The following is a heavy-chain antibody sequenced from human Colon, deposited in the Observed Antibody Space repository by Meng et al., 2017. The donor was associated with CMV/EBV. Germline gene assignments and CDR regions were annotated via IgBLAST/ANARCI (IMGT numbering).Heavy chain of an antibody. D-gene: IGHD3-3*01. Sequence: GESLKISCIASGFKFDDYVMHWVRQTPGKGLEWVALISWEGDDTYYADSVKGRFIISRDNSKNTLYLQMNSLTGEDTAVYYCARDQGMFGVVTPLGYWGQGTLVTVSS. CDR3: ARDQGMFGVVTPLGY. CDR2: ISWEGDDT. J-gene: IGHJ4*02. CDR1: GFKFDDYV. V-gene: IGHV3-43D*03.